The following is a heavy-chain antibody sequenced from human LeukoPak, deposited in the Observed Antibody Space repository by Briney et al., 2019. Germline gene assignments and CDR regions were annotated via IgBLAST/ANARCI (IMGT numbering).Heavy chain of an antibody. CDR2: IYPDDSDT. CDR3: ARGNEGSSGYYYSVSWFDP. CDR1: GYSFTSYW. Sequence: GESLKISCKGSGYSFTSYWIGWVRQMPGKGLEWMGVIYPDDSDTRYSPSFQGQVTISADKSISTAYLQWSSLKASDTAMYYCARGNEGSSGYYYSVSWFDPWGQGTLVTVSS. V-gene: IGHV5-51*01. J-gene: IGHJ5*02. D-gene: IGHD3-22*01.